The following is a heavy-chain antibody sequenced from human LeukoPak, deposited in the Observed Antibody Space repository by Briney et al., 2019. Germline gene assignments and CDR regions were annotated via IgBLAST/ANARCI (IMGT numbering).Heavy chain of an antibody. CDR3: AKGSYYDSSGSFYFDY. Sequence: GGSLRLSCAASGFTFSSYAMSWVRQAPGKGLEWVSGISGSGDNTYYADSVKARFTISRDNSKNTLYVQVNSLGTEDTAAYYCAKGSYYDSSGSFYFDYWGQGTLVTVSS. CDR1: GFTFSSYA. V-gene: IGHV3-23*01. D-gene: IGHD3-22*01. J-gene: IGHJ4*02. CDR2: ISGSGDNT.